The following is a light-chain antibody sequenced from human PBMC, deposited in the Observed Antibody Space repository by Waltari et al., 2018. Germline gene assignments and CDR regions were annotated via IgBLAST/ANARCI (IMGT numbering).Light chain of an antibody. CDR2: QVS. Sequence: VMTQSPLTLPVTLGQPASISCRSAQGLVHTDGSTYVSWYQQRPGQSPRRLIYQVSKRDSGVPDRFRGSGSGTDVTLEISRVEADDVGFYYCMQAKFWPWTFGQGTEVEIK. CDR1: QGLVHTDGSTY. J-gene: IGKJ1*01. CDR3: MQAKFWPWT. V-gene: IGKV2-30*02.